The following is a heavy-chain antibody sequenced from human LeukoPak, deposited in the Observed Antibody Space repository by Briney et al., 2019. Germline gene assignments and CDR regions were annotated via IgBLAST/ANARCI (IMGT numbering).Heavy chain of an antibody. D-gene: IGHD1-26*01. V-gene: IGHV1-2*02. CDR1: GDTFTGYY. CDR3: AREGHSGSYFY. J-gene: IGHJ4*02. Sequence: ASVKVSCKASGDTFTGYYIHWVRQAPGQGLEWMGWINPNSGGTNYAQKFQGRVTMTRDTSISTAYMDLSSLRSDDTAVYYCAREGHSGSYFYWGQGTLVTVSS. CDR2: INPNSGGT.